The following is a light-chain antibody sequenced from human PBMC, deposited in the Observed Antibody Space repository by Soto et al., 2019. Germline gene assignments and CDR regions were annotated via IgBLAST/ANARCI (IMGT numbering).Light chain of an antibody. CDR1: QSLSIGS. CDR3: KQYGSSGT. Sequence: EIVLTQSPDTLSLSPGERATLFCRASQSLSIGSLAWYQQKPXQAPXLXIXAASTRHTGIPDRFNGSGSGTDFVLTINRLEPEDFAVYYCKQYGSSGTFGQGTKVDIK. V-gene: IGKV3-20*01. CDR2: AAS. J-gene: IGKJ1*01.